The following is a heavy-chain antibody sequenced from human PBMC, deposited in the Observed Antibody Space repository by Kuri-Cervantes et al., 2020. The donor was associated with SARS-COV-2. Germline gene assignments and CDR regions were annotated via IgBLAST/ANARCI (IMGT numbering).Heavy chain of an antibody. V-gene: IGHV3-23*01. J-gene: IGHJ6*03. CDR3: AREEKSRLVGPPDYYYYMDV. CDR2: ISGSGDNT. CDR1: GFTFSSFS. Sequence: GESLKISCAVSGFTFSSFSMNWVRQAPGKGLEWVSGISGSGDNTYYADSVKGRFTISRDNSKKTLYLQMNSLRAEDTAVYYCAREEKSRLVGPPDYYYYMDVWGKGTTVTVSS. D-gene: IGHD6-19*01.